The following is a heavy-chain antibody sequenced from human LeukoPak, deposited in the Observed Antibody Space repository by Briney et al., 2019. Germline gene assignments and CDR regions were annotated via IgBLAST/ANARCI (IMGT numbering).Heavy chain of an antibody. CDR2: ILYEGSNK. CDR1: GFTLSSYA. J-gene: IGHJ6*02. D-gene: IGHD4-17*01. V-gene: IGHV3-30-3*01. Sequence: GGSLRHSCAASGFTLSSYAMHGVRDAPGKGGEGGADILYEGSNKYYAHSVKGRFTISRDNSKNPLYLQMNSLRAEDTAVYYCARDLEISRFTAKTVTSYYYGMDVWGQGTTVTVSS. CDR3: ARDLEISRFTAKTVTSYYYGMDV.